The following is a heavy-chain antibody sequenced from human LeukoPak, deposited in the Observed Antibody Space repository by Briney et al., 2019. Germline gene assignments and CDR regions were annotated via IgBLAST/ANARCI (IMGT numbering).Heavy chain of an antibody. V-gene: IGHV3-23*01. CDR3: AREQSGTRGWYTVDY. Sequence: GGSLRLSCATPGFTFSTYAITWVRQGPRKGLELGSTIRPDGDRTYYANSVRGRFTISRDNSKDTVYLQINGLRVEDTAVYYCAREQSGTRGWYTVDYWGQGTLVTVSS. CDR2: IRPDGDRT. J-gene: IGHJ4*02. D-gene: IGHD6-19*01. CDR1: GFTFSTYA.